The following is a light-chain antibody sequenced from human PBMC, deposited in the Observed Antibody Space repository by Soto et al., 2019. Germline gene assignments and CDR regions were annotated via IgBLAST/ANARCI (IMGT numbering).Light chain of an antibody. J-gene: IGLJ1*01. CDR3: CSYASDSTYV. Sequence: QSALTQPASVSGSPGQSINISCTGTSGDVGGYNLVSWYQQHPGKAPKVLIYEATKRPSGFSNRFSGSKSGNTASLTISGLQAEDEADYYCCSYASDSTYVFGSGTKLTVL. CDR2: EAT. V-gene: IGLV2-23*01. CDR1: SGDVGGYNL.